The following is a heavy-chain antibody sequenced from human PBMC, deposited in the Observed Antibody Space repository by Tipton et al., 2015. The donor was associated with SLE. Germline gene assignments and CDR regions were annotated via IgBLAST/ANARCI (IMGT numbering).Heavy chain of an antibody. D-gene: IGHD3-3*01. Sequence: TLSLTCAVPGYSISSGYYWSWIRQPPGKGLEWIGEINHSGSTNYNPSLKSRVTISVDTSKNQFSLKLSSVTAADTAVYYCARRGLRFLEWLRGWFDPWGQGTLVTVSS. J-gene: IGHJ5*02. CDR2: INHSGST. CDR1: GYSISSGYY. CDR3: ARRGLRFLEWLRGWFDP. V-gene: IGHV4-34*01.